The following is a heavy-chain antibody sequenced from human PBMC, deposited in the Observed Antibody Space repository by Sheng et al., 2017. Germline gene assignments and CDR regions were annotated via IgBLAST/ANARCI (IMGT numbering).Heavy chain of an antibody. J-gene: IGHJ6*02. CDR3: HRGLDYYYFGMDV. CDR2: VSSSGSTA. CDR1: GFTFSRYE. V-gene: IGHV3-48*03. Sequence: EVQLVESGGALVQPGGSLRLSCAASGFTFSRYEMNWVRQAPGKGLEWVSYVSSSGSTAYYAHSVKGRFTISRDNAKNSLYLQMNSLRAEDTAVYYCHRGLDYYYFGMDVWGQGTTVTVSS.